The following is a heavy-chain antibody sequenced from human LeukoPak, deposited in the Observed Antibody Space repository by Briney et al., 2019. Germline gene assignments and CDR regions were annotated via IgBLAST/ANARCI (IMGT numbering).Heavy chain of an antibody. Sequence: SETLSLTCSVSGGSTNSYYWSWIRQPGGKGLEWIGRIYSSGSTVYNPSLNSRLTMSIDTSKNQFSLTLKSVTATDTAVYYCARVKASSTSWTFDQWGQGALVTVSS. CDR3: ARVKASSTSWTFDQ. D-gene: IGHD2-2*01. V-gene: IGHV4-4*07. J-gene: IGHJ4*02. CDR2: IYSSGST. CDR1: GGSTNSYY.